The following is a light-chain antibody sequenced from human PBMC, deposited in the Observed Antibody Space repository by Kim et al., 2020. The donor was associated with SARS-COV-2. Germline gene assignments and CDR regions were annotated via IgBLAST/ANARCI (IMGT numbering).Light chain of an antibody. CDR1: QSVRSCY. J-gene: IGKJ5*01. V-gene: IGKV3-20*01. Sequence: SPEEAATSPCRARQSVRSCYLAWYQQKPGQAPRLLIYDASRRATGIPDRFSGSGSGTDFTLTISRLEPEDFAVYYCQQYTGSPITFGQGTLLETK. CDR3: QQYTGSPIT. CDR2: DAS.